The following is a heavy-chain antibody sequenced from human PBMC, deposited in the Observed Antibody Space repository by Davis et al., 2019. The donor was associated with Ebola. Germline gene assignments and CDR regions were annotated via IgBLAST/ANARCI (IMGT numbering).Heavy chain of an antibody. Sequence: HTGGSLRLSCTTSGFIFSKYWMHWVRQVPGKGLVWVSRINSDGSSTLYADSVKGRFTISRDNTRNTLYLQMNSLRAEDTAVYYCARRADYWGQGTLVTVSS. J-gene: IGHJ4*02. CDR2: INSDGSST. V-gene: IGHV3-74*01. CDR1: GFIFSKYW. CDR3: ARRADY.